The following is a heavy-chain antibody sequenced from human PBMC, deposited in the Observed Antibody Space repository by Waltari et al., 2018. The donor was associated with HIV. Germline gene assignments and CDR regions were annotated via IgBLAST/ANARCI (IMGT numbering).Heavy chain of an antibody. CDR1: GFTFSSYS. J-gene: IGHJ5*02. Sequence: EVQLVESGGGLVKPGGSLRLSCAASGFTFSSYSMNWVRQAPGKGLEWVSSISSSSSYIYYADSVKGRFTISRDNAKNSLYLQMNSLRAEDTAVYYCARDLGIETIFHNWFDPWGQGTLVTVSS. CDR2: ISSSSSYI. D-gene: IGHD3-3*01. CDR3: ARDLGIETIFHNWFDP. V-gene: IGHV3-21*01.